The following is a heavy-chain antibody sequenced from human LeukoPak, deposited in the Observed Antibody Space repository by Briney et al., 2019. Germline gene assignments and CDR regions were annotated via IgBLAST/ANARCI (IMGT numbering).Heavy chain of an antibody. CDR1: GFTVSSNY. CDR2: ISSSGSTI. D-gene: IGHD3-10*01. J-gene: IGHJ4*02. V-gene: IGHV3-11*01. CDR3: ARDLGPVGSGSYHY. Sequence: GGSLRLSCAASGFTVSSNYMSWIRQAPGKGLEWVSYISSSGSTIYYADSVKGRFTISRDNAKNSLYLQMNSLRAEDTAVYYCARDLGPVGSGSYHYWGQGTLVTVSS.